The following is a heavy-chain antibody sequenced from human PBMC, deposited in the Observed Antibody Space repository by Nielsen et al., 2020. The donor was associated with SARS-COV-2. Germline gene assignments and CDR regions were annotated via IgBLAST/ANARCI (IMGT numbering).Heavy chain of an antibody. CDR2: IKPDGSER. J-gene: IGHJ2*01. D-gene: IGHD3-10*01. V-gene: IGHV3-7*03. Sequence: GESLKISCAASGYRFSDYWMTWVRQGPGKGLEWVAQIKPDGSERHYVDSVRGRFTISRDNAQKSVDLHMNSLRVEDTAVYYCARIWYGVQWYFDFWGRGTLVTVSS. CDR3: ARIWYGVQWYFDF. CDR1: GYRFSDYW.